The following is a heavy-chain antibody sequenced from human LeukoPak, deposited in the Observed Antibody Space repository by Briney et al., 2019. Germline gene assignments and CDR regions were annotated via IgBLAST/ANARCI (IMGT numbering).Heavy chain of an antibody. CDR3: AREESIGSFQFLHDY. D-gene: IGHD1-26*01. CDR1: GYTFTSYD. V-gene: IGHV1-2*02. J-gene: IGHJ4*02. Sequence: ASVKVSCKASGYTFTSYDINWVRQAPGQGLEWMGWINPNSGGTNYAQKFQGRVTMTKDTSISTAYMELSRLRSDDTAVYYCAREESIGSFQFLHDYWGQGTLVTVSS. CDR2: INPNSGGT.